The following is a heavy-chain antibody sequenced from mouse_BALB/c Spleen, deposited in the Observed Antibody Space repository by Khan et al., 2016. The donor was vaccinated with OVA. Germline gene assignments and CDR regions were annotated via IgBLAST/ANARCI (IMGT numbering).Heavy chain of an antibody. D-gene: IGHD1-1*02. V-gene: IGHV5-6*01. J-gene: IGHJ3*01. CDR1: GFTFSTYG. CDR2: ISSGGSYT. CDR3: TRLAYYYNSEGFAY. Sequence: EVQGVESGGDLVKPGGSLKLSCAASGFTFSTYGMSWVGKNPDKRLEWVATISSGGSYTYNVDSVRGRFTISRNNAKNTLELQMSSLKSEDTAMYYCTRLAYYYNSEGFAYWGQGTLVTVSA.